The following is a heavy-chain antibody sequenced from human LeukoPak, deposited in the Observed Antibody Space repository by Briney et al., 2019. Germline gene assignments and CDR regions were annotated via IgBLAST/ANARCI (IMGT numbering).Heavy chain of an antibody. V-gene: IGHV1-46*01. J-gene: IGHJ4*02. CDR3: ARGPGYYYQVDY. CDR2: INPSGGST. Sequence: ASVKVSCKASGYTFTSYYMHWVRQAPGQGLEGMGIINPSGGSTSYAQKFQGRVPMTRATSTRPVYMELSSLRSEDTAVYYCARGPGYYYQVDYWGQGTLVTVSS. CDR1: GYTFTSYY. D-gene: IGHD3-22*01.